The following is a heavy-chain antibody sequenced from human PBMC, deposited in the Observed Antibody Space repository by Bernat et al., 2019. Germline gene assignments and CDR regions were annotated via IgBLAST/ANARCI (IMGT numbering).Heavy chain of an antibody. D-gene: IGHD5-12*01. Sequence: QVQLVESGGGVVQPGRSLRLSCAASGFTFSSYGMHWVRQAPGKGLEWVAVISYDGSNKYYADTVKGRFTISRDNSKDTLYLQMNSLRAEDTAVYYCAKDPGYGGDDWSDYWGQGTLVTVSS. CDR2: ISYDGSNK. CDR3: AKDPGYGGDDWSDY. J-gene: IGHJ4*02. CDR1: GFTFSSYG. V-gene: IGHV3-30*18.